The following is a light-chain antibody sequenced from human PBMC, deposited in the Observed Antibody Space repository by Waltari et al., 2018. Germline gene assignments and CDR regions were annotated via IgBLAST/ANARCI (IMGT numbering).Light chain of an antibody. V-gene: IGLV1-44*01. Sequence: SVLTQPPSASGTHGPRVTISCSGISSTTGGNIVNWDQHLPGTAPKLLIYATNHRPSGVPDRFSASMSGTSASLAISGLQSEDEADYYCAAWDASLFGPWVFGGGTRLTVL. CDR3: AAWDASLFGPWV. CDR1: SSTTGGNI. J-gene: IGLJ3*02. CDR2: ATN.